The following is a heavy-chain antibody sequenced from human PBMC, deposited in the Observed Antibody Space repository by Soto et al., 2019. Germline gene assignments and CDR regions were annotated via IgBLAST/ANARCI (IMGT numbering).Heavy chain of an antibody. CDR1: GYTFTSYG. CDR3: ARDRREACSGGSWYPLRP. V-gene: IGHV1-18*01. J-gene: IGHJ5*02. CDR2: ISAYNGNT. D-gene: IGHD2-15*01. Sequence: QVQLVQSGAEVKKPGASVKVSCKASGYTFTSYGISWVRQAPGQGREWMGWISAYNGNTNYAQKLQGRVNMTTDTSPSLAYMELRRLRSDDTAVYYCARDRREACSGGSWYPLRPWGQGTLVTVSS.